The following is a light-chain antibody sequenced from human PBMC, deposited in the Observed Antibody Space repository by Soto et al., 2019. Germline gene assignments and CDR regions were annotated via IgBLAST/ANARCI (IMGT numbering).Light chain of an antibody. CDR2: DVT. CDR3: NSFTTSSTLL. V-gene: IGLV2-14*01. J-gene: IGLJ3*02. CDR1: SGDIGGNNY. Sequence: QSGLTQPASVSGSPGQSITISCAGSSGDIGGNNYVSWFQQHPGKAPKVILHDVTIRPSGVSNRFSGSKSGNTASLTISGLQAEYEAMYYCNSFTTSSTLLFGGGTKLTVL.